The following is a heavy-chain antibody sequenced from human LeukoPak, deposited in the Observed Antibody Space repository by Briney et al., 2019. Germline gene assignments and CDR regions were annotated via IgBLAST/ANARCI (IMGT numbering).Heavy chain of an antibody. CDR1: AFTFSSNA. D-gene: IGHD6-19*01. CDR3: ARDFTGGWYGDDFDY. CDR2: ISDSGDRT. V-gene: IGHV3-23*01. J-gene: IGHJ4*02. Sequence: AGSLTLSCAASAFTFSSNAMSWVRQAPGKGLGWVSFISDSGDRTYYEDSVRGRFTTSRDNSTNTLYLQMNSLRAKATALYSFARDFTGGWYGDDFDYGGEGTGVTVS.